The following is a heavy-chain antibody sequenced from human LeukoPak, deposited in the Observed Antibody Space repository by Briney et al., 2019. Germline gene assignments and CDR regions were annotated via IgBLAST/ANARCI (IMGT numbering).Heavy chain of an antibody. CDR1: AFTFSSYA. Sequence: GGSLRLSCAASAFTFSSYAMSGVRQAPGKGLEWVSAISGSGGSTYYADSVKGRFTIARDSSKNTLYLQMNSLRAEDTAVYYCAKDHQVPAAMFGWFDPWGQGTLVTVSS. CDR3: AKDHQVPAAMFGWFDP. J-gene: IGHJ5*02. D-gene: IGHD2-2*01. V-gene: IGHV3-23*01. CDR2: ISGSGGST.